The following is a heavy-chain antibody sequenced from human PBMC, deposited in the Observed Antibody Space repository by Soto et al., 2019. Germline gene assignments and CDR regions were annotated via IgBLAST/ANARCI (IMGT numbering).Heavy chain of an antibody. Sequence: SETLSLTCTVSGGSISSYYWSWIRQPPGKGLEWIGYIYYSGSTNYNPSLKSRVTISVDTSKNQFSLKLSSVTAADTAVYYCARDPGLTYYYDSSGYQQTSYYYYYGMDVWGQGTTVTVSS. CDR3: ARDPGLTYYYDSSGYQQTSYYYYYGMDV. V-gene: IGHV4-59*01. CDR2: IYYSGST. D-gene: IGHD3-22*01. J-gene: IGHJ6*02. CDR1: GGSISSYY.